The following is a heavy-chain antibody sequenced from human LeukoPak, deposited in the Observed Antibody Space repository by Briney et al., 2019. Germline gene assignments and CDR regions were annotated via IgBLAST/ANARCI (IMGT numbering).Heavy chain of an antibody. CDR2: INHSGST. V-gene: IGHV4-34*01. D-gene: IGHD2-2*01. J-gene: IGHJ4*02. CDR3: ARAGHGPAGGYFDY. Sequence: PSETLSLTCAVSGASFSGYYWSWIRQPPGKGLEWIGEINHSGSTNYNPSLKSRVTISVDTSKNQFSLKLTSVTAADTAVYYCARAGHGPAGGYFDYWGQGTLVTVSS. CDR1: GASFSGYY.